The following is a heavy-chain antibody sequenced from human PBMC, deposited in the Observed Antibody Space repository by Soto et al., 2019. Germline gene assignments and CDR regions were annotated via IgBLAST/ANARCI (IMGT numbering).Heavy chain of an antibody. V-gene: IGHV4-61*01. CDR1: GGSVSSGSYY. CDR3: ASTRYDRYTDIEAGGTPGWFDP. Sequence: SETLSLTCTVSGGSVSSGSYYWSWMRQPPGKGLEWIGYIYYSGSTTYNPSLKSRVTISVDTSKNQFSLKLSSVTAADTAVYYCASTRYDRYTDIEAGGTPGWFDPWGQGTPVTVSS. CDR2: IYYSGST. D-gene: IGHD6-13*01. J-gene: IGHJ5*02.